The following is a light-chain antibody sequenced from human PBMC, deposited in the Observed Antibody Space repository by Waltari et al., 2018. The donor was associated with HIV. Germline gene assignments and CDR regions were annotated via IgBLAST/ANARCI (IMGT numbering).Light chain of an antibody. J-gene: IGLJ3*02. CDR3: CSYGGDDTLV. Sequence: QSALTQPASVSGSLGQSITISCTGASTNVGSYSLVSWYQNRPGQAPTLLIYDDSKRPLLISSRFSGSKSGNTASRTISGLQSEDEADYYCCSYGGDDTLVFGGGTKVTAL. CDR2: DDS. V-gene: IGLV2-23*01. CDR1: STNVGSYSL.